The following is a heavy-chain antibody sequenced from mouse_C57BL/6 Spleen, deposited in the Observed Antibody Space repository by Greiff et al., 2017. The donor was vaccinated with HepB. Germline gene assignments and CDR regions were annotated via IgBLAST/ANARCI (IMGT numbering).Heavy chain of an antibody. CDR3: ARYLGPVYEGYPMDY. Sequence: QVQLQQPGAELVKPGASVKLSCKASGYTFTSYWMQWVKQRPGQGLEWIGEIDPSDSYTNYNQKFTGKATLTVDTSSSTAYMQLSSLRSEDAAVYYCARYLGPVYEGYPMDYWGQGTSVTVSS. J-gene: IGHJ4*01. CDR1: GYTFTSYW. D-gene: IGHD2-3*01. V-gene: IGHV1-50*01. CDR2: IDPSDSYT.